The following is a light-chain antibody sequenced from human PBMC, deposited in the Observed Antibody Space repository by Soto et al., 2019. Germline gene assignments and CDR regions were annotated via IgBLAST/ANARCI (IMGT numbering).Light chain of an antibody. CDR3: QQYNSWPRT. CDR2: GAS. J-gene: IGKJ1*01. V-gene: IGKV3-15*01. CDR1: QSVSSSY. Sequence: EIVLTQSPGTLSLSPGERATLSCRASQSVSSSYLAWYQQKPGQAPRLLIYGASTRATGIPARFSGSGSGTEFTLTISSLQSEDSAVYFCQQYNSWPRTFGQGTEVEIK.